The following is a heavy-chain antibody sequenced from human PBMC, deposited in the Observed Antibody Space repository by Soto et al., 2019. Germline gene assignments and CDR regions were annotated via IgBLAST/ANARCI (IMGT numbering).Heavy chain of an antibody. J-gene: IGHJ6*02. CDR1: GYSFTSYW. D-gene: IGHD2-2*01. Sequence: LKISCKGSGYSFTSYWISWVRQMPGKGLEWMGRIDPSDSYTNYSPSFQGHVTISADKSISTAYLQWSSLKASDTAMYYCASSYCSSTSCYGPIYYYYGMDVWGQGTTVTVSS. CDR3: ASSYCSSTSCYGPIYYYYGMDV. CDR2: IDPSDSYT. V-gene: IGHV5-10-1*01.